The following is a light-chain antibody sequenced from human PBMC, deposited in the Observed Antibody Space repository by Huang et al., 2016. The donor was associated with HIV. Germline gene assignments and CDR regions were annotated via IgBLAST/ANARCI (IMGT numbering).Light chain of an antibody. CDR1: QGISSY. J-gene: IGKJ2*01. CDR3: QQLNSYS. V-gene: IGKV1-9*01. Sequence: IQLTQSPSSLSASVGDRVTITCRASQGISSYLAWYQQKPGKAPKLLIYAASTLQSGVPSRFSGSGSVTDFTLTISSLQPEDFATYYCQQLNSYSVGQGTKLEIK. CDR2: AAS.